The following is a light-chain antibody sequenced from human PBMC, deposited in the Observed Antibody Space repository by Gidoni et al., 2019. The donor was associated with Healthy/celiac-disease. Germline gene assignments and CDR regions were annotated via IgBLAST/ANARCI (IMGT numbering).Light chain of an antibody. CDR1: QSISSY. CDR2: AAS. Sequence: DIQMTQSPSSLSASVGDRVTITCRASQSISSYLNWYQQKPGKAPKLLIYAASSLQSGVPSRFSGSGSGTDFTLTISSLQPEDFATYYCQQSYSTLDFXQXTKLEIK. CDR3: QQSYSTLD. J-gene: IGKJ2*01. V-gene: IGKV1-39*01.